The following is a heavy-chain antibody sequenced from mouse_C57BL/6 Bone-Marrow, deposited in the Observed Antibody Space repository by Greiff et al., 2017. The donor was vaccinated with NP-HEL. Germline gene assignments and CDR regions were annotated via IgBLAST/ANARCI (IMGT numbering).Heavy chain of an antibody. CDR2: IDPSDSYT. CDR3: ARDEYYYGSSPYYALYY. J-gene: IGHJ4*01. Sequence: QVQLQQPGAELVKPGASVKLSCKASGYTFTSYWMQWVKQRPGQGLVWIGEIDPSDSYTNYNQKFKGQATLTVAKSSSTAYMQLSSLTSEDSAVYYLARDEYYYGSSPYYALYYWGQGTSVTVSS. CDR1: GYTFTSYW. V-gene: IGHV1-50*01. D-gene: IGHD1-1*01.